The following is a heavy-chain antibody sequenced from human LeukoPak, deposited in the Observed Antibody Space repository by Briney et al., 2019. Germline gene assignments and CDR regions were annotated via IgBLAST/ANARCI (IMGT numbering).Heavy chain of an antibody. CDR3: ARSGGQWLSIPFDY. CDR1: GGSISSYY. CDR2: IYYSGST. J-gene: IGHJ4*02. D-gene: IGHD6-19*01. V-gene: IGHV4-59*08. Sequence: SETLSLTCTVSGGSISSYYWSWIRQPPGKGLEWIGYIYYSGSTNYNPSLKSRVTISVDTSKNQFSLKLSSVTAADTAVYYCARSGGQWLSIPFDYWGQGTLVTVSS.